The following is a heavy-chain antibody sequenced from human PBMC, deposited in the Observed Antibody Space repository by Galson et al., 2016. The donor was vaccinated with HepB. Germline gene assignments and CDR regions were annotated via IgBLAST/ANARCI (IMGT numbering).Heavy chain of an antibody. CDR2: ISHSGST. CDR1: GGSIRSDNW. D-gene: IGHD3-10*01. Sequence: SETLSLTCVVSGGSIRSDNWWPWVRQSPGKGLEWIVEISHSGSTTYNPSLKSRVAISVDKSNNPFSRNLSSVTAADTVVNYCANDARGSYSRYYGLDVWSPGPTIIVSS. V-gene: IGHV4-4*02. J-gene: IGHJ6*02. CDR3: ANDARGSYSRYYGLDV.